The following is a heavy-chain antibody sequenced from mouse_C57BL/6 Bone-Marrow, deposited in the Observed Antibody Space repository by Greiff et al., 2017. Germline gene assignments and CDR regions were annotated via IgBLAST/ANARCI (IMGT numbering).Heavy chain of an antibody. D-gene: IGHD3-2*02. J-gene: IGHJ2*01. CDR1: GYSFTSYY. Sequence: QVQLQQSGPELVKPGASVKISCKASGYSFTSYYIPWVKQRPGQGLEWIGWIYPGSGNTKYNEKFKGKATLTEDTSSSTAYMQLSSLTAEYSAVYYCARRGQLRPEYWGQGTTLTVSS. CDR2: IYPGSGNT. CDR3: ARRGQLRPEY. V-gene: IGHV1-66*01.